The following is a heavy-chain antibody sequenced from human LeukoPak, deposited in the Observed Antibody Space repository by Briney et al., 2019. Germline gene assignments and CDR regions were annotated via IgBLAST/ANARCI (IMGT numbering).Heavy chain of an antibody. CDR3: ARSEARRLGELSYPIDY. J-gene: IGHJ4*02. CDR2: ISYDGSDK. CDR1: GFTFSSYS. V-gene: IGHV3-30*03. Sequence: QPGGSLRLSCAASGFTFSSYSMNWVRQAPGKGLERVAVISYDGSDKYYADTVKGRFTISRDNSENTLYLQMNSLRAEDTAVYYCARSEARRLGELSYPIDYWGQGTLVTVSS. D-gene: IGHD3-16*02.